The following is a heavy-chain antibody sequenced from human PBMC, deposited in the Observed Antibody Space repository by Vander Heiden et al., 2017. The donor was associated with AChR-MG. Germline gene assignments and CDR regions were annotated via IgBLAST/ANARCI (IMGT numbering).Heavy chain of an antibody. CDR3: ARVAPAAIRDYYYYYGMDV. CDR1: GFTSSSYW. J-gene: IGHJ6*02. Sequence: EVQLVESGGGLAQPGGSLRLPCAASGFTSSSYWMSWARPAPGKGLEWVANIEQDGSEKYYVDSVKGRFTISRDNAKNSLYLQMNSLRAEDTAVYYCARVAPAAIRDYYYYYGMDVWGQGTTVTVSS. V-gene: IGHV3-7*01. D-gene: IGHD2-2*02. CDR2: IEQDGSEK.